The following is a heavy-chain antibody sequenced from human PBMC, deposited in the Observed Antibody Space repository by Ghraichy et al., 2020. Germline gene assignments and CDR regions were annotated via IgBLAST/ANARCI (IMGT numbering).Heavy chain of an antibody. D-gene: IGHD6-19*01. Sequence: ASVKVSCKASGYTFTSYGISWVRQAPGQGLEWMGWISAYNGNTNYAQKLQGRVTMTTDTSTSTAYMELRSLRSDDTAVYYCARDLVEAVAGFGWGYWGQGTLVTVSS. J-gene: IGHJ4*02. CDR3: ARDLVEAVAGFGWGY. V-gene: IGHV1-18*01. CDR1: GYTFTSYG. CDR2: ISAYNGNT.